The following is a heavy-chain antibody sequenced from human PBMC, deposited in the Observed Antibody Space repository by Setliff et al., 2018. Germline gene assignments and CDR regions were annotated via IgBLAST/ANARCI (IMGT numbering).Heavy chain of an antibody. CDR2: INHSGST. D-gene: IGHD5-12*01. V-gene: IGHV4-34*01. CDR1: GGSFSGYY. Sequence: SETLSLTCAVYGGSFSGYYWSWIRQPPGKGLGWIGEINHSGSTNYNPSLKSRVTISVDTSKNQFSLKLSSVTAADTAVCYCTRGPDGYTYQGAFDIWGQGTMVTVSS. J-gene: IGHJ3*02. CDR3: TRGPDGYTYQGAFDI.